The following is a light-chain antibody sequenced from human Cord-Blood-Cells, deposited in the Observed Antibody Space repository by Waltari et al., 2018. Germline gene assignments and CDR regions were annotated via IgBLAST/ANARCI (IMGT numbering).Light chain of an antibody. Sequence: QSALTQSDSVSGSPGQSITISGTGTSSAVGRHNLFSWYQQHPGKAPKLMIYEGSKRPSGVSNRFSGSKSGNTASLTISGLQAEDEADYYCCSYAGSSTWVFGGGTKLTVL. J-gene: IGLJ3*02. CDR1: SSAVGRHNL. V-gene: IGLV2-23*01. CDR2: EGS. CDR3: CSYAGSSTWV.